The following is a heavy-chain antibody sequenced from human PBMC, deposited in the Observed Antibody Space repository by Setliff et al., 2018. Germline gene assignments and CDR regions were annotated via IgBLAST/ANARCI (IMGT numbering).Heavy chain of an antibody. CDR3: ARAYTNMVNYFDH. Sequence: ASVKVSCKASGYVFSAYYIYWVRQAPGQGLEWMGWINPNNGGTNYAPKFQGSVTMTRDTSISAVYMELHSVTSDDAAIYYCARAYTNMVNYFDHWGLGTLVTVSS. CDR2: INPNNGGT. D-gene: IGHD2-2*02. J-gene: IGHJ4*02. CDR1: GYVFSAYY. V-gene: IGHV1-2*02.